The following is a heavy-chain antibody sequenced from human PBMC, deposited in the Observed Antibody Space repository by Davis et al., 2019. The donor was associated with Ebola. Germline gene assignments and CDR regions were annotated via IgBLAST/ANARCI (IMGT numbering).Heavy chain of an antibody. V-gene: IGHV3-9*01. Sequence: GGSLRLSCAASGFTFDAYAMHWVRHAPGKGLEWVSGISWNSGSIGYADSVKGRFTISRDNAKNSLYLQMSSLRAEDTALYYCARDLGVVTVTGDYWGQGTLVTVSS. CDR2: ISWNSGSI. CDR3: ARDLGVVTVTGDY. CDR1: GFTFDAYA. J-gene: IGHJ4*02. D-gene: IGHD2-21*02.